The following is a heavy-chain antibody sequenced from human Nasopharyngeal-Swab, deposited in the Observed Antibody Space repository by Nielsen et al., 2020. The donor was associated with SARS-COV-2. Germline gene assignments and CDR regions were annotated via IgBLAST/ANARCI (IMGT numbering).Heavy chain of an antibody. CDR3: ARAAVAGENWFDP. J-gene: IGHJ5*02. D-gene: IGHD6-19*01. CDR2: ISAYNGNT. Sequence: ASSKVSCNASGYTFTSYGISWVRQAPGQGLEWRGWISAYNGNTNYAQKLQGRVTMTTDTSTSTAYMELRSLRSDDTDVYYCARAAVAGENWFDPWGQGTLVTVSS. CDR1: GYTFTSYG. V-gene: IGHV1-18*01.